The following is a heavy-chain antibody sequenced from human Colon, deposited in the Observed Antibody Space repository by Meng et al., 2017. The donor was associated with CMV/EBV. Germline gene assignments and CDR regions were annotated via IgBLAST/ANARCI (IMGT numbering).Heavy chain of an antibody. CDR1: TFNDYA. D-gene: IGHD2-2*01. CDR2: INPYNGNT. J-gene: IGHJ5*02. Sequence: TFNDYAISCVRPAPGQGLEWMGWINPYNGNTNYAQRLQGRVTMTTDTSSSTAYMELRSLTSDDTAVYYCAKCLLCTTTTCPYNWFDPWGQGTLVTVSS. CDR3: AKCLLCTTTTCPYNWFDP. V-gene: IGHV1-18*04.